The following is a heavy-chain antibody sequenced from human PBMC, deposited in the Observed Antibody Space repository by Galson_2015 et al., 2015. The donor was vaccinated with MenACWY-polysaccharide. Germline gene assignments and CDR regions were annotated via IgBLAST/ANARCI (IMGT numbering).Heavy chain of an antibody. J-gene: IGHJ3*02. CDR2: ISTTSSTI. Sequence: SLRLSCAASGFTFSSYWMNWVRQAPGKGLDWVSYISTTSSTIAYADYAKGRFTISSGNDKNELYLQMNSMMGEDKAVDYCARYDLSLQDRSGYQDAFEIWGQGTMVTVSS. CDR1: GFTFSSYW. CDR3: ARYDLSLQDRSGYQDAFEI. D-gene: IGHD3-22*01. V-gene: IGHV3-48*01.